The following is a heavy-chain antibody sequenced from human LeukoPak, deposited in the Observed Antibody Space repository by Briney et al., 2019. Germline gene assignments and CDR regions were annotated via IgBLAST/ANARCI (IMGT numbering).Heavy chain of an antibody. CDR2: ISYDGSNK. J-gene: IGHJ1*01. CDR1: GFTFSSYA. Sequence: TGGSLRLSCAASGFTFSSYAMHWVRQAPGKGLEWVAVISYDGSNKYYADSVKGRFTISRDNSENTLYLQMNSLRAEDTAVYYCARGTRTTYYYDSSGYLEYFQHWGQGTLVTVSS. V-gene: IGHV3-30*01. CDR3: ARGTRTTYYYDSSGYLEYFQH. D-gene: IGHD3-22*01.